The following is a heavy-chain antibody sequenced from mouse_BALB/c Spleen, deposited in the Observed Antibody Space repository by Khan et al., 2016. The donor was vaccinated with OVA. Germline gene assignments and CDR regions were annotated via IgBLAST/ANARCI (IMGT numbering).Heavy chain of an antibody. D-gene: IGHD4-1*01. CDR2: ISNSGST. CDR3: ASELGSYYAMDY. V-gene: IGHV3-2*02. J-gene: IGHJ4*01. CDR1: GYSITRDYA. Sequence: EVQLQESGPGLVKPSQSLSLTCTVTGYSITRDYAWNWIRQFPGNKLEWMSYISNSGSTSYTPSLKSRISITRDTSKNQFFLQLNSVTTEDTATYYCASELGSYYAMDYWGQGTSVTVSS.